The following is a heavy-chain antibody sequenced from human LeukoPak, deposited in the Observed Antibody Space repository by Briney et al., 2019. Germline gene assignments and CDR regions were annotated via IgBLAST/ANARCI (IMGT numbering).Heavy chain of an antibody. V-gene: IGHV1-18*01. Sequence: GASVKVSCKASGYTFTSYGISWVRQAPGQGLEWMGWISAYNGNTNYAQKLQGRVTMTTDTSTSTAYMELRSLRSDDTAVYYCASFGVGYSSSWSDYGMDVWGQGTTVTVSS. D-gene: IGHD6-13*01. CDR2: ISAYNGNT. CDR3: ASFGVGYSSSWSDYGMDV. CDR1: GYTFTSYG. J-gene: IGHJ6*02.